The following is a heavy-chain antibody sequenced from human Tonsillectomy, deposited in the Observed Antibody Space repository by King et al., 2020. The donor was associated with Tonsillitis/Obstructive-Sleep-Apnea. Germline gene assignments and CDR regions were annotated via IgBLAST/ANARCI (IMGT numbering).Heavy chain of an antibody. CDR2: IWFDGRNK. CDR1: GFTFTTYG. J-gene: IGHJ4*02. D-gene: IGHD3-3*01. Sequence: VQLVQSGGGVVKPGRSLRVSCAASGFTFTTYGMHWVRQAPGKGLEWVAVIWFDGRNKYYADSVKGRLTISRDNSKNTMYLQMNSLRDEDTAVYYCVRAREVNFDCWGQGTLVTAPS. V-gene: IGHV3-33*01. CDR3: VRAREVNFDC.